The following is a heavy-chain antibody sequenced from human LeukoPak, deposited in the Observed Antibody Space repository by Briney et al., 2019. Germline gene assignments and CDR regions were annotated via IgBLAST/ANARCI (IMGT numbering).Heavy chain of an antibody. CDR1: GYTFTSYD. CDR2: MNPNSGNT. V-gene: IGHV1-8*03. CDR3: ARGVLYSSSSGEDFDY. J-gene: IGHJ4*02. D-gene: IGHD6-6*01. Sequence: GASVKVSCKASGYTFTSYDINWVRQATGQGLEWMGWMNPNSGNTGYAQKFQGRVTITGNTSISTAYMELSSLRSEDTAVYYCARGVLYSSSSGEDFDYWGQGTLVTVSS.